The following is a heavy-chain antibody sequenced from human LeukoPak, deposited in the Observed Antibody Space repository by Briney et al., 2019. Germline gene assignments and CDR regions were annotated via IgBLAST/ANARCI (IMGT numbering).Heavy chain of an antibody. D-gene: IGHD2-2*01. Sequence: GGSPRLSCAASGFSFSSFAMSWVRQAPGKGLEWVSAISGSGGSTYYADSVKGRFTISRDNSKNTLYLQMNSLRAEDTAVYYCAKEAIHCSSTSCYDYWGQGTLVTVSS. J-gene: IGHJ4*02. V-gene: IGHV3-23*01. CDR3: AKEAIHCSSTSCYDY. CDR2: ISGSGGST. CDR1: GFSFSSFA.